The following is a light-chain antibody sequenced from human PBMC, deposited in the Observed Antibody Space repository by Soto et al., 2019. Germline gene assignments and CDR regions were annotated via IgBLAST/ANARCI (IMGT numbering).Light chain of an antibody. V-gene: IGKV3-11*01. CDR2: DAS. Sequence: EIVLTQSPATLSLSPGERATLSCRASQSISSHLVWYHQKLGQAPRLLIYDASNRATGIPARFCGCGSGTDFTLTISSLEPEDFAVYYCQQRPNWPLTFGGGTRVEIK. J-gene: IGKJ4*01. CDR1: QSISSH. CDR3: QQRPNWPLT.